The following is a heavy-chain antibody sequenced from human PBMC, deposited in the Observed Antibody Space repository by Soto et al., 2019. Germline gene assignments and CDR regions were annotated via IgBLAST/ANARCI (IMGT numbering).Heavy chain of an antibody. D-gene: IGHD4-17*01. J-gene: IGHJ4*02. CDR2: ISSSSSTI. CDR1: GFTFSSYS. V-gene: IGHV3-48*01. CDR3: ARDYSYPNDYGDYLTSAVRSGFDY. Sequence: GGSLRLSCAASGFTFSSYSMNWVRQAPGKGLEWVSYISSSSSTIYYADSVKGRFTISRDNAKNSLYLQMNSLRAEDTAVYYCARDYSYPNDYGDYLTSAVRSGFDYWGQGTLVTVSS.